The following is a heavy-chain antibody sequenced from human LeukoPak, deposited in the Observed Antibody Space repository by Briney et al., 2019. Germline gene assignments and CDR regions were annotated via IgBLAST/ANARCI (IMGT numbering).Heavy chain of an antibody. D-gene: IGHD6-19*01. J-gene: IGHJ4*02. CDR1: GGSIRSYY. Sequence: SETLSLTCTVSGGSIRSYYWSWIRQPPGKGLEWIGFIYYSGSTNYNPSLKSRVTISVDTSKNQFSLKLSSVTAADTAVYYCARHYYSSGWLYYFDYWGQGALVTVSS. CDR3: ARHYYSSGWLYYFDY. V-gene: IGHV4-59*08. CDR2: IYYSGST.